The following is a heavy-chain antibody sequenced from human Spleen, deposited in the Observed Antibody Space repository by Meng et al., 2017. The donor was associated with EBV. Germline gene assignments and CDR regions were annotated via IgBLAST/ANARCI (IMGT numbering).Heavy chain of an antibody. CDR2: IYYRGST. V-gene: IGHV4-61*01. J-gene: IGHJ4*02. CDR1: GGSVSSDSYY. D-gene: IGHD6-6*01. CDR3: ASVKLGIADRPLYYFDY. Sequence: VQLPESCPGLVKPSETPSLTCSVAGGSVSSDSYYWSWIRQSPGKGLEWIGYIYYRGSTNYNPSLESRVTISVDTSKKQFSLKLSSVTAADTAVYYCASVKLGIADRPLYYFDYWGQGTLVTVSS.